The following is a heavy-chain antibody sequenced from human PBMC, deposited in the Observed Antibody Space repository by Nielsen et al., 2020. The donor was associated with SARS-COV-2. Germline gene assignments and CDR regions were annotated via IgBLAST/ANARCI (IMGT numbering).Heavy chain of an antibody. V-gene: IGHV1-18*04. CDR2: ISANNGNV. CDR1: DNTFFSYS. J-gene: IGHJ6*03. CDR3: ARVASGVVPGPLGIGMWYSYYYMDV. Sequence: ASVKVSCKASDNTFFSYSIIWVRQAPGQGLEWMGRISANNGNVKYAQNVQGRVTMTTDASTRTVYMELRRLRSDDTAVYFCARVASGVVPGPLGIGMWYSYYYMDVWGKGTTVTVSS. D-gene: IGHD2-2*01.